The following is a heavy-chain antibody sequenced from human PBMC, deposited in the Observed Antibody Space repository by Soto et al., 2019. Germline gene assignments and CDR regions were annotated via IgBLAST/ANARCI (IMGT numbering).Heavy chain of an antibody. CDR3: ARSNSDAFDI. Sequence: GESLKISCAASGFTFSSYSMNWVRQAPGKGLEWVSSISSSSSYIYYADSVKGRFTISRDNAKNSLYLQMNSLRAEDTAVYYCARSNSDAFDIWGQGTMVTVSS. V-gene: IGHV3-21*01. J-gene: IGHJ3*02. D-gene: IGHD4-4*01. CDR1: GFTFSSYS. CDR2: ISSSSSYI.